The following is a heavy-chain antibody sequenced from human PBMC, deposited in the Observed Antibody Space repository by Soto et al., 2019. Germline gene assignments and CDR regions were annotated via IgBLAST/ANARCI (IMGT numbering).Heavy chain of an antibody. CDR3: AKDMITFGGVIVYYFDY. Sequence: GGSLRLSCAASGFTVGSNYMSWVRQAPGKGLEWVSVIYSGGSTNYADSVKGRFTISRDNSKNTLYLQMNSLRAEDTAVYYCAKDMITFGGVIVYYFDYWGQGTLVTVSS. J-gene: IGHJ4*02. CDR1: GFTVGSNY. V-gene: IGHV3-53*01. CDR2: IYSGGST. D-gene: IGHD3-16*02.